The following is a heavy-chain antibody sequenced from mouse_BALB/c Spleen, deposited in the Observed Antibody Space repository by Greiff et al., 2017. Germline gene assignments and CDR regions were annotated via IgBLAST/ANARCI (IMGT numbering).Heavy chain of an antibody. CDR1: GYTFTSYW. CDR2: INPSNGRT. D-gene: IGHD2-4*01. J-gene: IGHJ4*01. V-gene: IGHV1S81*02. Sequence: QVQLKQPGAELVKPGASVKLSCKASGYTFTSYWMHWVKQRPGQGLEWIGEINPSNGRTNYNEKFKSKATLTVDKSSSTAYMQLSSLTSEDSAVYYCASGGMITRAMDYWGQGTSVTVSS. CDR3: ASGGMITRAMDY.